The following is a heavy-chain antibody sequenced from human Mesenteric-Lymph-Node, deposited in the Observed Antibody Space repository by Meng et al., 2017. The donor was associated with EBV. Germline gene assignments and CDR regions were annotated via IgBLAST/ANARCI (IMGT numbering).Heavy chain of an antibody. CDR1: GFTFSSYH. CDR2: ISSNSTYI. Sequence: EVQLVESGXXLVMPGGSLRLCCAASGFTFSSYHMNWVRQAPGKGLEWVSSISSNSTYIYYADSVKGRLTISRDNAKNSLYLQMNSLRAEDTAVYYCASGAVPGYWGQGTLVTVSS. D-gene: IGHD3-10*01. J-gene: IGHJ4*02. V-gene: IGHV3-21*01. CDR3: ASGAVPGY.